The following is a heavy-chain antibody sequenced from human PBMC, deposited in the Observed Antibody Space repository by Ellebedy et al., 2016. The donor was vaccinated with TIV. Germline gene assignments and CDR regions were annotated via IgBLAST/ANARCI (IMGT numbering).Heavy chain of an antibody. J-gene: IGHJ5*02. CDR2: IYTSGST. Sequence: GSLRLXCTVSGGSISSYYWSWIRQPAGKGLEWIGRIYTSGSTNYNPSLKSRVTISVDTSKNQFSLKLSSVTAADTAVYYCARISGYNYPGPFDPWGQGTLVTVSS. CDR1: GGSISSYY. V-gene: IGHV4-4*07. CDR3: ARISGYNYPGPFDP. D-gene: IGHD5-24*01.